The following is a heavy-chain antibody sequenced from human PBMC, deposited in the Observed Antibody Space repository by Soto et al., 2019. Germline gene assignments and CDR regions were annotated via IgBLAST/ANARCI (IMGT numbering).Heavy chain of an antibody. CDR1: GDSVSSNSAA. V-gene: IGHV6-1*01. CDR3: ARGRPSYSISWPNDFDY. CDR2: TYHRSRWFY. Sequence: QTLSLTCAISGDSVSSNSAAWNWLRQSPSRGLEWLGRTYHRSRWFYDYAPSVKSRATINFDTSKNQFSLQLNSVTPEDTAVYYCARGRPSYSISWPNDFDYWDQGTLVTVSS. J-gene: IGHJ4*02. D-gene: IGHD6-13*01.